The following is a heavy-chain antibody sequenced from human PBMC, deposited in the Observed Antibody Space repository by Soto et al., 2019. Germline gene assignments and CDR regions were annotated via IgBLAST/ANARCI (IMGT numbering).Heavy chain of an antibody. V-gene: IGHV3-48*01. CDR2: ISSSSSTI. J-gene: IGHJ3*02. Sequence: GGSLRLSCAASGFTFSSYSMNWVRQAPGKGLEWVSYISSSSSTIYYADSVKGRFTISRDNAKNSLYLQMNSLRAEDTAVYYCAREGFMITFGGVSVIPVAFVISGQGTLVTVS. CDR3: AREGFMITFGGVSVIPVAFVI. D-gene: IGHD3-16*02. CDR1: GFTFSSYS.